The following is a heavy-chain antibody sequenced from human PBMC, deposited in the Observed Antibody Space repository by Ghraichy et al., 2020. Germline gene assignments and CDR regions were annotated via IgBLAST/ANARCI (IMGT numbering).Heavy chain of an antibody. CDR3: AKVNYYDGSGYLPSLSYFDY. CDR1: VFTFSNYA. D-gene: IGHD3-22*01. Sequence: GGSLRLSCAASVFTFSNYAMSWVRQAPGKGLEWVSGISASGYTTYYADSVKGRFTISRDNSKNTLFLQMNSLRAEDTAVYYCAKVNYYDGSGYLPSLSYFDYWGQGTLLTVSS. J-gene: IGHJ4*02. CDR2: ISASGYTT. V-gene: IGHV3-23*01.